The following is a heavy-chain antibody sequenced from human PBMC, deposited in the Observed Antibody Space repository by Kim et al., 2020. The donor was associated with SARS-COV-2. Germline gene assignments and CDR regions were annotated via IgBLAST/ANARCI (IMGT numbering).Heavy chain of an antibody. V-gene: IGHV4-34*01. J-gene: IGHJ5*02. D-gene: IGHD3-9*01. CDR3: ARGRGVRGIRYFDWLFWFDP. CDR1: GGSFSGYY. Sequence: SETLSLTCAVYGGSFSGYYWSWIRQPPGKGLEWIGEINHSGSTNYNPSLKSRVTISVDTSKNQFSLKLSSVTAADTAVYYCARGRGVRGIRYFDWLFWFDPWGQGTLVTVSS. CDR2: INHSGST.